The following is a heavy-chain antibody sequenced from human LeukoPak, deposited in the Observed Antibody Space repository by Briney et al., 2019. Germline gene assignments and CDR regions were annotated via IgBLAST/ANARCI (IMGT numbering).Heavy chain of an antibody. CDR3: VRDRGYCSSTSCRVGFDP. CDR1: GGSISSYY. J-gene: IGHJ5*02. Sequence: PSETLSLTCTVPGGSISSYYWSWIRQPPGKGLEWIGYIYYSGSTNYNPSLKSRVTISVDTSKNQFSLKLSSVPAADTAVYFCVRDRGYCSSTSCRVGFDPWGQGTLVTVSS. CDR2: IYYSGST. V-gene: IGHV4-59*01. D-gene: IGHD2-2*01.